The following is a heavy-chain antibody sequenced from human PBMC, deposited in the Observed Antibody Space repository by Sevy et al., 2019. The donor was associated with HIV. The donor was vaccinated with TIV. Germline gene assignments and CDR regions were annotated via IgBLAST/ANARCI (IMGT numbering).Heavy chain of an antibody. Sequence: SETLSLTYTVSGGSISSYYWIWIRQPPGKGLEWIGYIYYSGSTNYNPSLKSRVTISVDTSKNQFSLKLSSVTAADTAVYYCARGTMVRGVIIPNDYWGQGTLVTVSS. CDR2: IYYSGST. D-gene: IGHD3-10*01. CDR1: GGSISSYY. CDR3: ARGTMVRGVIIPNDY. V-gene: IGHV4-59*01. J-gene: IGHJ4*02.